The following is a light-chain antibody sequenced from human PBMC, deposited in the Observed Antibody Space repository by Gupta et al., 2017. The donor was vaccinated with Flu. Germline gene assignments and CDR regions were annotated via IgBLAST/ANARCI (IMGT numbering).Light chain of an antibody. CDR3: QQSYSSPLT. J-gene: IGKJ4*01. CDR1: QSISSY. V-gene: IGKV1-39*01. CDR2: AAS. Sequence: VTITCRASQSISSYLNWYQEKPGKAPKLLIYAASSLQSGVPSRFSGSGSGTDFTLTISSLQPEDFATYYCQQSYSSPLTFGGGTKVEIK.